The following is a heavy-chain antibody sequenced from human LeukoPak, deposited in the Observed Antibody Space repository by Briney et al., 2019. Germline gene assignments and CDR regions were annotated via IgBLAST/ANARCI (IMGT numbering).Heavy chain of an antibody. CDR1: GFTFSSYW. J-gene: IGHJ6*03. V-gene: IGHV3-7*01. CDR3: ASLNLEYYYYYCMDV. CDR2: IMQDGSEK. Sequence: GGSLRLSCAASGFTFSSYWMSWVRQAPGKGLEWVANIMQDGSEKYYVDSVKGRFTISRDNAKNSLYLQMNSLRAEDTAVYYCASLNLEYYYYYCMDVWGKGTTVTVSS. D-gene: IGHD1-14*01.